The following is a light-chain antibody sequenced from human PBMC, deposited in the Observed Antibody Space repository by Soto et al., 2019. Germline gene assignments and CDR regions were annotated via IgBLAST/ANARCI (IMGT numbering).Light chain of an antibody. CDR1: RSNVGGYNY. J-gene: IGLJ1*01. V-gene: IGLV2-11*01. CDR3: CSYAGSNTFYV. CDR2: DVY. Sequence: QSALTQPRSVSGSPGQSVTISCTGTRSNVGGYNYVSWYQHHPGKAPKLVIYDVYNRPSGVPDRFSGSKSDNTASLTISGLQAEDEADYYCCSYAGSNTFYVFGTGTKVTVL.